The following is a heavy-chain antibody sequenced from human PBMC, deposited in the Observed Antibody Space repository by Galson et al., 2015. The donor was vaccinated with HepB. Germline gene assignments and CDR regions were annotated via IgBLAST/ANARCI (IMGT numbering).Heavy chain of an antibody. CDR1: GYSFTSYW. D-gene: IGHD3-10*01. CDR3: ARFGQPEFYYYYGMDV. Sequence: QSGAEVKKPGESLKISCKGSGYSFTSYWIGWVRQVPGKGLEWMGIIYPGDSDTRYSPSFQGQVTISADKSISTAYLQWSSLKASDTAMYYCARFGQPEFYYYYGMDVWGQGTTVTVSS. CDR2: IYPGDSDT. V-gene: IGHV5-51*03. J-gene: IGHJ6*02.